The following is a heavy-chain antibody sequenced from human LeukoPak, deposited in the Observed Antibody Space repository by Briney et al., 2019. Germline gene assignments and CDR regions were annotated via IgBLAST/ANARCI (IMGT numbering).Heavy chain of an antibody. V-gene: IGHV3-30*19. CDR2: LAYDGTNE. Sequence: GGSLRLSCAASGFSFSNYGMHWVRQAPGKGLEWVALLAYDGTNEYYMNSVKGRFTISRDNSKNTVYLQMNSLRPDDTAVYYCARGGPLGDTNRFDFWGQGTSVTVSS. CDR1: GFSFSNYG. D-gene: IGHD3-10*01. CDR3: ARGGPLGDTNRFDF. J-gene: IGHJ5*01.